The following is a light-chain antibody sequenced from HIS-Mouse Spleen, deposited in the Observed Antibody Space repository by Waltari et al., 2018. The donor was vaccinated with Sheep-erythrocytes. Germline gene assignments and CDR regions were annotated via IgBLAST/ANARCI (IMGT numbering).Light chain of an antibody. CDR3: SSYTSSSTWV. Sequence: QSALTQPASVSGSPGQSITISCTGTSSDVGGYTYVSWYQQHPGKAPKLMIYDVSNRPSGVANRFYGSKSGNTASLTISGLQAEDEADYYCSSYTSSSTWVFGGGTKLTVL. CDR2: DVS. CDR1: SSDVGGYTY. V-gene: IGLV2-14*03. J-gene: IGLJ3*02.